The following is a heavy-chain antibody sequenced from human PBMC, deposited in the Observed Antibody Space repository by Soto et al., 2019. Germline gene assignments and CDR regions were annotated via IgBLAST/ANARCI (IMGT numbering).Heavy chain of an antibody. CDR1: GGSIGSYY. V-gene: IGHV4-59*08. CDR2: IHYSGST. Sequence: TSETLSLTCTVSGGSIGSYYWSWIRQPPGKGLEWIGYIHYSGSTSYNPSLKSRVTISLDTSKNQFSLKLNSVTAADTAVYYCARHNDYWGQGTLVTVSS. CDR3: ARHNDY. J-gene: IGHJ4*02.